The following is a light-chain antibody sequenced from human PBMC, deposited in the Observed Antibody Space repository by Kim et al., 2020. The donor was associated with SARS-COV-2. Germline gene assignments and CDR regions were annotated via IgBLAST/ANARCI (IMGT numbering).Light chain of an antibody. CDR2: GAS. J-gene: IGKJ4*01. CDR3: QQYSHWPLT. Sequence: EIAMTQSPATLSVSPGERATLSCRASQSVSSNLAWYQQKPGQAPRLLIYGASTRATGIPGRFSGSGSGTEFTLTISSLQSEDFAVYYCQQYSHWPLTFGGGTKLEIK. V-gene: IGKV3-15*01. CDR1: QSVSSN.